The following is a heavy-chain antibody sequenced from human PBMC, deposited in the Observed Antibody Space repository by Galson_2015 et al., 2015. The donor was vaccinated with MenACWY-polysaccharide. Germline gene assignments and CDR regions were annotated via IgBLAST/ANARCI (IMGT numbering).Heavy chain of an antibody. CDR2: ISGSGGST. J-gene: IGHJ4*02. D-gene: IGHD5-12*01. Sequence: SLRLSCAASGFTFSSYAMSWVRQAPGKGLEWVSAISGSGGSTNYADSVKGRFIISRDNSKNTLYLQMNSLRAEDTAVYYCAKDRMRRSPTIDPPHFDYWGQGTLVTVSS. CDR1: GFTFSSYA. V-gene: IGHV3-23*01. CDR3: AKDRMRRSPTIDPPHFDY.